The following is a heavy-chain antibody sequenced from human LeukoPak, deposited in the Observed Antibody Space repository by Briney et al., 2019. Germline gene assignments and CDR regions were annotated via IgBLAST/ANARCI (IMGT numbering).Heavy chain of an antibody. Sequence: GGSLRLSCAASGFTFSRYSMNWVRQAPGKGLEGVSSISSSCSYIYYADSVKGRFTISRDNAKNSLYLQMNSLSAEDTGVYYCARASHFPSSSWYVRSSGEDYWGQGTLVTVSS. CDR3: ARASHFPSSSWYVRSSGEDY. J-gene: IGHJ4*02. CDR2: ISSSCSYI. V-gene: IGHV3-21*01. D-gene: IGHD6-13*01. CDR1: GFTFSRYS.